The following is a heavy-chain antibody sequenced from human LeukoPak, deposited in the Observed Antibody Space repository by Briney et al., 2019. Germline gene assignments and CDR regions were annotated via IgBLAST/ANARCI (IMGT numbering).Heavy chain of an antibody. CDR1: GGSISSSIYY. V-gene: IGHV4-39*01. Sequence: SETLSLTCTVSGGSISSSIYYWGWIRQPPGKGLEWIGSIYYSGSTYYNPSLKSRVTISVDTSKNQFSLKLSSVTAADTAVYYCARQRIKPFDYWGQGTLVTVSS. J-gene: IGHJ4*02. D-gene: IGHD1-14*01. CDR2: IYYSGST. CDR3: ARQRIKPFDY.